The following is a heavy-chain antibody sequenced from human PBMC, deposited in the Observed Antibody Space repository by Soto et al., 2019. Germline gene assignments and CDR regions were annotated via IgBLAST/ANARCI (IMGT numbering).Heavy chain of an antibody. CDR3: ARDCRYYYDSSGYRPVYYGMDV. V-gene: IGHV1-18*01. D-gene: IGHD3-22*01. CDR1: GYTFTSYG. Sequence: RASVKVSCKASGYTFTSYGISWVRQAPGQGLEWMGWISAYNGNTNYAQKLQGRVTMTTDTSTSTAYMELRSLRSDDTAVYYCARDCRYYYDSSGYRPVYYGMDVWGQGTTVTVSS. CDR2: ISAYNGNT. J-gene: IGHJ6*02.